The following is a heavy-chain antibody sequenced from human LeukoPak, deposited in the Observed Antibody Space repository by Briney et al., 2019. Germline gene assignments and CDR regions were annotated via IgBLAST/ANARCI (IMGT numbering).Heavy chain of an antibody. J-gene: IGHJ3*02. D-gene: IGHD6-19*01. CDR3: ARLYSSGWSPDAFDI. CDR1: GGTFSSYA. Sequence: SVKVSCKASGGTFSSYAISWVRQAPGQGLEWMGGIIPIFGTANYAQKFQGRVTMTRNTSISTAYMELSSLRSEDTAVYYCARLYSSGWSPDAFDIWGQGTMVTVSS. V-gene: IGHV1-69*05. CDR2: IIPIFGTA.